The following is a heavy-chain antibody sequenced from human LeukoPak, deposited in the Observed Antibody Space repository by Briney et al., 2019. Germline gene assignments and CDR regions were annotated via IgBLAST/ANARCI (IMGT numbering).Heavy chain of an antibody. Sequence: GGSLRLSCAASGFTFSSYGMSWVRQAPGKGLEWVSAISGSGGSTYYADSVKGRFTISRDNSKNTLYLQMNSLRAEDTAVYYCARVDYGGNLFDYWGQGTLVTVSS. J-gene: IGHJ4*02. CDR3: ARVDYGGNLFDY. CDR2: ISGSGGST. CDR1: GFTFSSYG. V-gene: IGHV3-23*01. D-gene: IGHD4-23*01.